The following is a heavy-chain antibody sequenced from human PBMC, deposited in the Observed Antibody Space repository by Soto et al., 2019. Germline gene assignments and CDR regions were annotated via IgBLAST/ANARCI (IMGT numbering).Heavy chain of an antibody. D-gene: IGHD2-2*01. CDR1: GFTVTNSY. J-gene: IGHJ4*01. CDR2: VYTSGRT. Sequence: GGSLRLSCAASGFTVTNSYMAWVRQAPGKGLEWVSVVYTSGRTYHADSVKGRFTVSRDNSTPTLYLQMNSLRVEDTALYYCVRKYPGTRPFDYWGQGTLVTVSS. CDR3: VRKYPGTRPFDY. V-gene: IGHV3-53*01.